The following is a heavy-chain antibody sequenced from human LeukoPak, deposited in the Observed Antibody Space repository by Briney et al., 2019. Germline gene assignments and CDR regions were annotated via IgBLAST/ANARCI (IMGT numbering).Heavy chain of an antibody. V-gene: IGHV3-7*01. Sequence: QTGGSLRLSCAASGFTFSSYWMSWVRQAPGKGLEWVANIKQDESEKYYVDSVKGRFTISRDNAKNSLYLQMNSLRAEDTAMYYCARDWITYSTRWYVSAFDYWGQGTLVTVSS. CDR1: GFTFSSYW. CDR3: ARDWITYSTRWYVSAFDY. CDR2: IKQDESEK. J-gene: IGHJ4*02. D-gene: IGHD6-13*01.